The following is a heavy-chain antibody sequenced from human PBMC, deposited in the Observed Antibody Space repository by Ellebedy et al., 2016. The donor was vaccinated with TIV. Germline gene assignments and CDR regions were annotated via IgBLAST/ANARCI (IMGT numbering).Heavy chain of an antibody. D-gene: IGHD3-9*01. V-gene: IGHV3-23*01. CDR1: GFTFRRYV. Sequence: PGGSLRLSCAASGFTFRRYVMARVRQAPGKGPEWVSAIGPTSDYTFYADSVKGRFTFSRDNSKNTLYLQMDSLRVEDTAVYYCAKELVSRSGLSFDYWGQGSRVTVAS. CDR2: IGPTSDYT. CDR3: AKELVSRSGLSFDY. J-gene: IGHJ4*02.